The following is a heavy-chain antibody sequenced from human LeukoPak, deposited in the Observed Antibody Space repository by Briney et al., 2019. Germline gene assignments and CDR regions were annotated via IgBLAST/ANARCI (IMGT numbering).Heavy chain of an antibody. J-gene: IGHJ4*02. V-gene: IGHV4-34*01. CDR2: INHSGST. CDR1: GGSFSGYY. D-gene: IGHD5-18*01. CDR3: ARGYSYVAVH. Sequence: SETLSLTCAVYGGSFSGYYWSWIRQPPGKGLEWIGEINHSGSTNYNPSLKSRVTISVDTSKNQFSLKLGSVTAADTAVYYCARGYSYVAVHWGQGTLVTVSS.